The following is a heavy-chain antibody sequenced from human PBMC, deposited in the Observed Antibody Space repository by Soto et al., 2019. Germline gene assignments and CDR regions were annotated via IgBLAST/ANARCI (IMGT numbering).Heavy chain of an antibody. CDR1: GYTFTSYG. D-gene: IGHD3-10*01. Sequence: GASVKVSCKASGYTFTSYGISWVRQAPGQGLEWMGWISAYNGNTNYAQKLQGRVTMTTDTSTSTAYMELRSLRSDDTAVYYCAIARGYYGSGIPLGFDPWGQGTLVTVSS. CDR2: ISAYNGNT. J-gene: IGHJ5*02. CDR3: AIARGYYGSGIPLGFDP. V-gene: IGHV1-18*01.